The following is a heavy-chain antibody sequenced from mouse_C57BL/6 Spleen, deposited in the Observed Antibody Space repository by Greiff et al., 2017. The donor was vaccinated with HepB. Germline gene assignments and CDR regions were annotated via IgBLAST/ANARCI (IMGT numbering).Heavy chain of an antibody. J-gene: IGHJ4*01. D-gene: IGHD3-2*02. Sequence: QVQLQQPGAELVKPGASVKLSCKASGYTFTSYWMQWVKQRPGQGLEWIGEIDPSDSYTNYNQKFKGKATLTVDTSSSTAYMQRSSLTSEDSAVYYCARTAQATSNYYAMDYWGQGTSVTVSS. V-gene: IGHV1-50*01. CDR1: GYTFTSYW. CDR3: ARTAQATSNYYAMDY. CDR2: IDPSDSYT.